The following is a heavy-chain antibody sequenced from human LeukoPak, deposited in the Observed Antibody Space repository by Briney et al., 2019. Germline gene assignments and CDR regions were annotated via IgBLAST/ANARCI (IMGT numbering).Heavy chain of an antibody. CDR1: GYTFTSYG. Sequence: ASVKVSCKASGYTFTSYGINWVRQATGQGLEWMGWMNPNSGNTGYAQKFQGRVTMTRNTSISTAYMELSSLRSEDTAVYYCARGQPLSHYYYYGMDVWGQGTTVTVSS. D-gene: IGHD2-2*01. CDR3: ARGQPLSHYYYYGMDV. CDR2: MNPNSGNT. V-gene: IGHV1-8*01. J-gene: IGHJ6*02.